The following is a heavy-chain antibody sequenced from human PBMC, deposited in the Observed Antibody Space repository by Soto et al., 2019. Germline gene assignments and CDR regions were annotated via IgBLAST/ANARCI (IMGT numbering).Heavy chain of an antibody. Sequence: SVKVSCKASGGTFSIYAISWVRQAPGQGLEWMGWIIPIFGTANYAQKFQGRVTIAADESTSTAYMELSSLRSEDTAVYYCARSQGSSTSLEIYYYYYYGMDIWGQGTTVTVSS. CDR3: ARSQGSSTSLEIYYYYYYGMDI. CDR2: IIPIFGTA. V-gene: IGHV1-69*13. J-gene: IGHJ6*02. CDR1: GGTFSIYA. D-gene: IGHD2-2*01.